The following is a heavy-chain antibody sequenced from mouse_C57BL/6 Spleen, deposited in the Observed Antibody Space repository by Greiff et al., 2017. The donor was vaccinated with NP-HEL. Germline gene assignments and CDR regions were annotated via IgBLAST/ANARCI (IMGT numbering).Heavy chain of an antibody. CDR1: GYTFTSYW. V-gene: IGHV1-52*01. Sequence: QVQLKQPGAELVRPGSSVKLSCKASGYTFTSYWMHWVKQRPIQGLEWIGNIDPSDSETHYNQKFKDKATLTVDKSSSTAYMQLSSLTSEDSAVYYCARKGPKYYFDYWGQGTTLTVSS. CDR3: ARKGPKYYFDY. D-gene: IGHD3-3*01. J-gene: IGHJ2*01. CDR2: IDPSDSET.